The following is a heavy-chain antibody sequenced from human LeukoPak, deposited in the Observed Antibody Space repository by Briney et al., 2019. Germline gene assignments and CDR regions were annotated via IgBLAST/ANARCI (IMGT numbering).Heavy chain of an antibody. Sequence: QTLSLTRAISGDSFSSNSARWAWLRQSPARGLEWLGRTYYRSKLYTDYAVSVTSRITIKPDTSNNQFSLHLNSVTPEDTAVYYCTRWTSTWGQGALVSVSS. J-gene: IGHJ5*02. CDR2: TYYRSKLYT. V-gene: IGHV6-1*01. D-gene: IGHD3/OR15-3a*01. CDR3: TRWTST. CDR1: GDSFSSNSAR.